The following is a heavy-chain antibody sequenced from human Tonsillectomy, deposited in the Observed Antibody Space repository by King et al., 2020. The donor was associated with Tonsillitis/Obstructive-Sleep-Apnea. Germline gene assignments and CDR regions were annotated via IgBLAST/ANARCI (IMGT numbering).Heavy chain of an antibody. CDR1: GASVDSRGYY. D-gene: IGHD6-6*01. CDR3: ARVVASRPTVYYMDV. CDR2: IYQSGNT. Sequence: VQLQESGPGLVKPSQSLSLTCSVSGASVDSRGYYWTWLRQRPGKGLEWIGYIYQSGNTHYNPTLESLLTISISKDTSKNMFSLTLSSLTAADTGVYFCARVVASRPTVYYMDVWGKGTTVTVSS. J-gene: IGHJ6*03. V-gene: IGHV4-31*01.